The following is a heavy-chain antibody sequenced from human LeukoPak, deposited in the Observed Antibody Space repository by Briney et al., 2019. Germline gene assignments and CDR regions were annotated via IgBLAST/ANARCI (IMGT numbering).Heavy chain of an antibody. CDR1: GFTFSSHA. CDR3: VRPPPGYSSSWFYFHS. Sequence: GGSLRLSCAASGFTFSSHAMSWVRQAPGKGLEWVSGISGSGSSTFYADSVKGRFTISRDSSKNTLYLQMNSLGVEDTAMYYCVRPPPGYSSSWFYFHSWGQGTLVTVSS. V-gene: IGHV3-23*01. D-gene: IGHD6-13*01. J-gene: IGHJ4*02. CDR2: ISGSGSST.